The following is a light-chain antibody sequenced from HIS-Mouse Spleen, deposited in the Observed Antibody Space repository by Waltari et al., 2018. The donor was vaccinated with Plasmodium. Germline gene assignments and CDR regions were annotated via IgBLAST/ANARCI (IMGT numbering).Light chain of an antibody. CDR2: EDS. CDR3: YSTDSSGNHRV. Sequence: SYELTQPPSVSVSPGQTARITCSGDALPNKYAYWYQQKSGQAPVLVIYEDSERPSGSPERFSGSSSGTMANLTISGAQVEDEADYYCYSTDSSGNHRVFGGGTKLTVL. V-gene: IGLV3-10*01. J-gene: IGLJ3*02. CDR1: ALPNKY.